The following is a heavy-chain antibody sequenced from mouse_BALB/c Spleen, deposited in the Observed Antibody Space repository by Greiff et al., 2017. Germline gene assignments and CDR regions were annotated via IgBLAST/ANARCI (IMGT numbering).Heavy chain of an antibody. V-gene: IGHV1-9*01. CDR2: ILPGSGST. CDR3: AIYYDYDEGFAY. J-gene: IGHJ3*01. Sequence: QVQLQQSGAELMKPGASVKISCKATGYTFSSYWIEWVKQRPGHGLEWIGEILPGSGSTNYNEKFKGKATFTADTSSNTAYMQLSSLTSEDSAVYYCAIYYDYDEGFAYWGQGTLVTVSA. CDR1: GYTFSSYW. D-gene: IGHD2-4*01.